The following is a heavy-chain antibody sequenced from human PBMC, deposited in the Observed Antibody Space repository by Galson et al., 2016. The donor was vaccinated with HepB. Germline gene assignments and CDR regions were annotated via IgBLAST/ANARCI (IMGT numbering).Heavy chain of an antibody. D-gene: IGHD3-10*01. CDR2: ISDYGTNI. CDR1: GFTFSSYA. Sequence: SLRLSCAASGFTFSSYAMTWVRQAPGKGLEWVAVISDYGTNINYADSVKGRFTISRDNSDETLFLQMHSLKTEETATYYCSTWGVTLGIDHWGRGIQVTVSS. J-gene: IGHJ4*02. V-gene: IGHV3-30-3*01. CDR3: STWGVTLGIDH.